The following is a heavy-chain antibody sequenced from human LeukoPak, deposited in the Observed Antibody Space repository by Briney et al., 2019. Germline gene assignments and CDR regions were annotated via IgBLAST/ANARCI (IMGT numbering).Heavy chain of an antibody. CDR1: GGSFSGYY. D-gene: IGHD6-19*01. V-gene: IGHV4-34*01. CDR3: ARGDVAVAGENWFDP. J-gene: IGHJ5*02. Sequence: SETLSLTCAVYGGSFSGYYWSWIRQPPGKGLEWIGEINHSGSTNYNPSLKSRVTISVDKSKNQFSLKLSSVTAADTAVYYCARGDVAVAGENWFDPWGQGTLVTVSS. CDR2: INHSGST.